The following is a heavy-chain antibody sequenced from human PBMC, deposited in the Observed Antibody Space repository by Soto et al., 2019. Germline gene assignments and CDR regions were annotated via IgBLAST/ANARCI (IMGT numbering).Heavy chain of an antibody. CDR2: IYSVGTT. CDR1: GFTVSSSF. CDR3: ARGLFTMSRGVMYAMDV. D-gene: IGHD3-10*01. Sequence: EVQLVETGGGLIQPGGSLRLSCALSGFTVSSSFMSWVRQPPGKGLQWVSVIYSVGTTYYADSVKGRFTVSRDNSENTLYLQMDRRRAEDTAVYFCARGLFTMSRGVMYAMDVWGQGTTVTVSS. J-gene: IGHJ6*02. V-gene: IGHV3-53*02.